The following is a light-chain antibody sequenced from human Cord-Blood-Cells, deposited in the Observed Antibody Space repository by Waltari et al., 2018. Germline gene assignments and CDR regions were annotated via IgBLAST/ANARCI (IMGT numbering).Light chain of an antibody. CDR2: DVS. Sequence: QSALTQPASVSGSPGQSITISCTGTSSDAGGYNYVSWYQQHPGKAPKLVIYDVSNRPSGFSNRFSGSKTCNTASLTISGLQAEDEADYYCSSYTSSSTVVCGGGTKLTVL. V-gene: IGLV2-14*01. J-gene: IGLJ2*01. CDR3: SSYTSSSTVV. CDR1: SSDAGGYNY.